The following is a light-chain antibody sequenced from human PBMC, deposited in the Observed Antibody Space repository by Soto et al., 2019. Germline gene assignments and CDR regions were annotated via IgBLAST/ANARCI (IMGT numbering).Light chain of an antibody. CDR3: QQSYSSPPT. Sequence: DIQMTQSPSSLSASVEDRVIITCRSSQSISNHLNWYQQKPGKAPKLLIFAASSLQSGVPSRFSSSRSGPDFTLTIISLQPEDFATYYCQQSYSSPPTFGQGTRLDIK. J-gene: IGKJ1*01. CDR1: QSISNH. V-gene: IGKV1-39*01. CDR2: AAS.